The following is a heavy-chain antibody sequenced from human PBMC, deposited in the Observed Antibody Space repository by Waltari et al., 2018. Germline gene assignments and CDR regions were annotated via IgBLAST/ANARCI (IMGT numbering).Heavy chain of an antibody. V-gene: IGHV3-21*01. CDR1: GFTFSSYS. Sequence: EVQLVESGGGLVKPGGSLRLSCAASGFTFSSYSMNWVRQAPGKGLEWVSSISSSSSYIYYADSVKGRFTISRDNAKNSLYLQMNSLRAEDTAVYYCARASHYDFWSGSDYWGQGTLVTVSS. J-gene: IGHJ4*02. CDR3: ARASHYDFWSGSDY. D-gene: IGHD3-3*01. CDR2: ISSSSSYI.